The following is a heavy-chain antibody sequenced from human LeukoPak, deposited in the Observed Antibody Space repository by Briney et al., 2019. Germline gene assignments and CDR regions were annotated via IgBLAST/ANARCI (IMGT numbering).Heavy chain of an antibody. CDR1: GFTFSSYG. V-gene: IGHV3-30*02. D-gene: IGHD6-13*01. CDR3: AREVFRGSSSWYGNQH. J-gene: IGHJ1*01. Sequence: PGGSLRLSCAASGFTFSSYGMHWVRQAPGKGLEWVAFIRYDGSNKYYADSVKGRFTISRDNSKNTLYLQMNSLRAEDTAVYYCAREVFRGSSSWYGNQHWGQGTLVTVSS. CDR2: IRYDGSNK.